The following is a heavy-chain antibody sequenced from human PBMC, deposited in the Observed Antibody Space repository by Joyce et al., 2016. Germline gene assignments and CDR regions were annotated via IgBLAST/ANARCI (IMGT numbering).Heavy chain of an antibody. V-gene: IGHV3-33*01. Sequence: QVQLVESGGGVVQPGKSLRLSCAASGFTFSSYGMHWVRQAPGKGREWVASIYYDGSNKFCADSVKGRFTISRDNSKNTLYLQMNSLRAEDTAIYYCAREGKDQADHGGHDLWGQGTLVTVSS. CDR2: IYYDGSNK. CDR3: AREGKDQADHGGHDL. CDR1: GFTFSSYG. D-gene: IGHD1-14*01. J-gene: IGHJ5*02.